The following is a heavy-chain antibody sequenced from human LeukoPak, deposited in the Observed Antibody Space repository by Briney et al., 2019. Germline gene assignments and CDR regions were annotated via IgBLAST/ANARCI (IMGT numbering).Heavy chain of an antibody. CDR3: ARAGGWSHAFDI. V-gene: IGHV4-59*01. CDR1: GGSFSGYY. D-gene: IGHD3-16*01. J-gene: IGHJ3*02. Sequence: SETLSLTCAVYGGSFSGYYWSWIRQPPGKGLEWIGYIYYSGSTNYNPSLKSRVTISVDTSKNQFSLKLSSVTAADTAVYYCARAGGWSHAFDIWGQGTMVTVSS. CDR2: IYYSGST.